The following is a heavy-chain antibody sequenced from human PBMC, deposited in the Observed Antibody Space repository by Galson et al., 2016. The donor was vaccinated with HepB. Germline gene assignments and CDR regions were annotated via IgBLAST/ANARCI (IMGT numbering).Heavy chain of an antibody. Sequence: SETLSLTCTVSGGSISSSFWTWIRQPPGKPLEWIGYISYDGRTNYNPSLNSRVTISADTSNNQFSLRLTPMTAADTAVYYCASRPGGASVYYGVFDYWGQGTMVTV. D-gene: IGHD2-8*02. CDR2: ISYDGRT. J-gene: IGHJ4*03. CDR3: ASRPGGASVYYGVFDY. V-gene: IGHV4-59*12. CDR1: GGSISSSF.